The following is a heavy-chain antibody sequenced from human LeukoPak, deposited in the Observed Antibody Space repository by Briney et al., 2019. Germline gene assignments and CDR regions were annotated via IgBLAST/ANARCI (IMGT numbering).Heavy chain of an antibody. D-gene: IGHD6-19*01. CDR3: AREISSGWYFDY. CDR1: GYTFTSYG. CDR2: ISAYNGNT. J-gene: IGHJ4*02. Sequence: ASVKVSCKASGYTFTSYGISWVRQAPGQGLEWMGWISAYNGNTNYAQKLLGRVTMTTDTSTSTAYMELRSLRSDDTAVYYCAREISSGWYFDYWGQGTLVTVSS. V-gene: IGHV1-18*01.